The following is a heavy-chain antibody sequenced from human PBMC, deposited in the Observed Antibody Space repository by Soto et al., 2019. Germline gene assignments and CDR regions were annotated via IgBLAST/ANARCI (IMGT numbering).Heavy chain of an antibody. CDR2: IKGDGST. CDR1: GGSLSHYY. D-gene: IGHD5-12*01. V-gene: IGHV4-34*01. Sequence: QVQLQQWGAGLLKPSETLSLNCAVNGGSLSHYYWSWIRQPPGKGLEWIGEIKGDGSTNYSPSLKSRGPISSDPSKNQFPLRLDGGTAADTGGDYRARGQEGGVATPWGQGTLVTVSS. CDR3: ARGQEGGVATP. J-gene: IGHJ5*02.